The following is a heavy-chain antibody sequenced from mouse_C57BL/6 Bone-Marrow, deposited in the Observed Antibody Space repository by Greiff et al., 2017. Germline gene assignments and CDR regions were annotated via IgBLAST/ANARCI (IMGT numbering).Heavy chain of an antibody. CDR1: GYTFTSYW. V-gene: IGHV1-69*01. Sequence: QVHVKQPGAELVMPGASVKLSCKASGYTFTSYWMHWVKQRPGQGLEWIGEIDPSDSYTNYNQKFKGKSTLTVDKSSSTAYMQLSSLTSEDSAVYYCAIYYGSSGDYWGQGTSVTVSS. CDR3: AIYYGSSGDY. D-gene: IGHD1-1*01. J-gene: IGHJ4*01. CDR2: IDPSDSYT.